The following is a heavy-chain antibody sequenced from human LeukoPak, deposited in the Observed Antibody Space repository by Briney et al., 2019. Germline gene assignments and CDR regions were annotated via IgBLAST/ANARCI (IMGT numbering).Heavy chain of an antibody. J-gene: IGHJ4*02. CDR2: ISYDGCNK. CDR3: ARDQAYYYDSSGYIFDY. CDR1: GFTFSSYA. D-gene: IGHD3-22*01. Sequence: GGSLRLSCAASGFTFSSYAMHWVRQAPGKGLEWVAVISYDGCNKYYADSVKGRFTISRDNSKNTLYLQMNSLRAEDTAVYYCARDQAYYYDSSGYIFDYWGQGTLVTVSS. V-gene: IGHV3-30*04.